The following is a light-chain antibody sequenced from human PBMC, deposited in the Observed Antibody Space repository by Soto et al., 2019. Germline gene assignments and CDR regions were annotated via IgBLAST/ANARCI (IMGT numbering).Light chain of an antibody. Sequence: EIVLTQSTGTMSLSPGERATLSCRSSQSVSSNYLEWYQQKPDQAPRLVIYDVSGRATGIPVRFSGSGSGTDFTLTISRLEPEDFAVYYFQQYGRSPTFGQGTKVEIK. V-gene: IGKV3-20*01. J-gene: IGKJ1*01. CDR2: DVS. CDR1: QSVSSNY. CDR3: QQYGRSPT.